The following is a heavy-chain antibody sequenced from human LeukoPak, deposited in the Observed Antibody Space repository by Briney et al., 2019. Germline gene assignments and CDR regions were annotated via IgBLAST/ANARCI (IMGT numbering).Heavy chain of an antibody. CDR1: GYTFTSYD. D-gene: IGHD6-13*01. V-gene: IGHV1-8*01. CDR3: ARVRAGYSSSWYKAWAFDI. J-gene: IGHJ3*02. CDR2: MNPNSGNT. Sequence: ASVKVSCKASGYTFTSYDINWVRQATGQGLEWMGWMNPNSGNTGYAQKFQGRVTMTRNTSISTAYMELSSLRSEDTAVYYCARVRAGYSSSWYKAWAFDIWGQGTMVTVSS.